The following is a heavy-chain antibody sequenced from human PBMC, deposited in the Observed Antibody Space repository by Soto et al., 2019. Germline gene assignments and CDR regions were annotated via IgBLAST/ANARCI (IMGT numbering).Heavy chain of an antibody. J-gene: IGHJ4*02. D-gene: IGHD2-2*01. V-gene: IGHV4-34*01. CDR2: INHSGST. CDR3: ACIVVVPAALGDYFDY. Sequence: PSETLSLTCAVYGGSFSGYYWSWIRQPPGKGLEWIGEINHSGSTNYNPSLKSRVTISVDTSKNQFSLKLSSVTAADTAVYYCACIVVVPAALGDYFDYWGQGTLVTVSS. CDR1: GGSFSGYY.